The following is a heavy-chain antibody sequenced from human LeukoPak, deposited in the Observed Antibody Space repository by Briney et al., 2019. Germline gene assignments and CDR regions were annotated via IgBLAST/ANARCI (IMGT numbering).Heavy chain of an antibody. CDR1: GGSISSYY. D-gene: IGHD3-3*01. Sequence: SETLSLTCTVSGGSISSYYWSWIRQPPGKGLEWIGYIYYSGSTNYNPSLKSRVTISVDTSKNQFSLKLSSVTAADTAVYYCARQYYDFWSGSPTGGMDVWGQGTTVTVSS. CDR3: ARQYYDFWSGSPTGGMDV. V-gene: IGHV4-59*12. J-gene: IGHJ6*02. CDR2: IYYSGST.